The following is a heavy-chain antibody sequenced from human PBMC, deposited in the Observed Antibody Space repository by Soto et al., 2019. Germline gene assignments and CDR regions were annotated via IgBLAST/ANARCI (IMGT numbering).Heavy chain of an antibody. Sequence: GSLRLSCAASGFTVSSNYMSWVRQAPGKGLEWVSVIYSGGSTYYADSVKGRFTISRDNSKNTLYLQMNSLRAEDTAVYYCAREKYSSSWSGELDYWGQGTLVTVSS. CDR3: AREKYSSSWSGELDY. CDR2: IYSGGST. V-gene: IGHV3-53*01. J-gene: IGHJ4*02. D-gene: IGHD6-13*01. CDR1: GFTVSSNY.